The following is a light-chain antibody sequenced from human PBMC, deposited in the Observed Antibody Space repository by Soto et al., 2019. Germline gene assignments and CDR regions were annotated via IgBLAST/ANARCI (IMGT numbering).Light chain of an antibody. CDR1: QSVSSSY. J-gene: IGKJ4*01. Sequence: EIVLTQSPATLSLSPVERATLSCMASQSVSSSYLAWYQQKPGQAPRLLIYGASSRATGIRDRFSASGSGTDFTLTISRLESEDSAVYYCQHYGSSPGLTFGGGTKVDIK. V-gene: IGKV3-20*01. CDR2: GAS. CDR3: QHYGSSPGLT.